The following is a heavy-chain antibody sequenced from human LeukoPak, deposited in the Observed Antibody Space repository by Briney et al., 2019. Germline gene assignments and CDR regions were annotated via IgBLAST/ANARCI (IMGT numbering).Heavy chain of an antibody. D-gene: IGHD6-13*01. Sequence: GASVKVSCKASGYTFTSYGISWVRQAPGQGLEWMGWINPNSGGTNYAQKFQGRVTMTRDTSISTAYMELSRLRSDDTAVYYCARRSPVAAAPFDYWGQGTLVTVSS. CDR2: INPNSGGT. CDR3: ARRSPVAAAPFDY. CDR1: GYTFTSYG. V-gene: IGHV1-2*02. J-gene: IGHJ4*02.